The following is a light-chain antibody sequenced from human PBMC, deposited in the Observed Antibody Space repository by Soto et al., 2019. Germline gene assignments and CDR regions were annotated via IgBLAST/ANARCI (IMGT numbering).Light chain of an antibody. CDR3: QQHYSTPLT. V-gene: IGKV4-1*01. J-gene: IGKJ4*01. Sequence: DIVMTQSPDSLTVSLGERATINCKSSQSVLHSSNNKNFLAWYQQKPGQPPKLLIYWASTRESGVPDRFIGSGSGTDFTLTISGLQAADAAVYYCQQHYSTPLTFGGGTRVEIK. CDR2: WAS. CDR1: QSVLHSSNNKNF.